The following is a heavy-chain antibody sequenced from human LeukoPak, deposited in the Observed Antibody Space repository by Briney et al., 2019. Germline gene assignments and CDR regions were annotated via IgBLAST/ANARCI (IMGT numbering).Heavy chain of an antibody. CDR1: GYTSTSYG. J-gene: IGHJ5*02. CDR3: ARDPKKSIAARKFDP. D-gene: IGHD6-6*01. CDR2: ISAYNGNT. V-gene: IGHV1-18*01. Sequence: ASVKVSCKASGYTSTSYGISWVRQAPGQGLEWMGWISAYNGNTNYAQKLQGRVTMTTDTSTGTAYMELRSLRSDDTAVYYCARDPKKSIAARKFDPWGQGTLVTVSS.